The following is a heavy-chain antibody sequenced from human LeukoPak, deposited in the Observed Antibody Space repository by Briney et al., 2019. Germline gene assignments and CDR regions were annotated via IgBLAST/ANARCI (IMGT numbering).Heavy chain of an antibody. J-gene: IGHJ4*02. D-gene: IGHD4/OR15-4a*01. V-gene: IGHV3-74*01. CDR2: ISPDGTSK. Sequence: GESLRLSCAASGFTFRSYWMHWVRQAPGKGLVWVSRISPDGTSKSYADSVKGRFTISRDNSKNTLYLQMNSLRVEDTAVYYCARRAGAYSHPYDYWGQGTLVTVSS. CDR3: ARRAGAYSHPYDY. CDR1: GFTFRSYW.